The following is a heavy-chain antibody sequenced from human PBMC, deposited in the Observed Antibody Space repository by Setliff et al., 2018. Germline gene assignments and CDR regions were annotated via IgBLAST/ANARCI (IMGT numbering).Heavy chain of an antibody. V-gene: IGHV3-43D*03. D-gene: IGHD4-17*01. CDR2: ITWDGRAT. CDR1: GFTLDDYA. J-gene: IGHJ4*02. Sequence: SLNISCAAFGFTLDDYAMHWVRQAPGKGLEWFSLITWDGRATHYADSIKGRFTISRDTSKNSLYLQMNSLRAEDTALYYCARASLTVMEYFDYWGQGTLVTV. CDR3: ARASLTVMEYFDY.